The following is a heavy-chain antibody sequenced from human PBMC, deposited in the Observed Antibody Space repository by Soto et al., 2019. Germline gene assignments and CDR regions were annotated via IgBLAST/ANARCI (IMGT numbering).Heavy chain of an antibody. CDR2: IYYSGST. Sequence: SETLSLTCTVSGGSISSYYWSWIRQPPGKGLEWIGYIYYSGSTNYNPSLKSRVTISVDTSKNQFSLKLSSVTAEDTALYYCAKDRSVLRFLEWLPGGGMDVWGQGTTVTVSS. CDR1: GGSISSYY. D-gene: IGHD3-3*01. CDR3: AKDRSVLRFLEWLPGGGMDV. V-gene: IGHV4-59*01. J-gene: IGHJ6*02.